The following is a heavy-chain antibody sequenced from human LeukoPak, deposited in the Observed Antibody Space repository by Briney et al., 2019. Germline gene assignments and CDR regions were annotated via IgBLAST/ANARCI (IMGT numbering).Heavy chain of an antibody. D-gene: IGHD3-10*01. Sequence: GGSLRLSCAASGFTFSSYGMSWVHQAPGKGLEWVSAISGSGGSTYYADSVKGRFTISRDNSRNIMNLQTDSLRPEDTALYYCARAMVRGVIPYWGQGTLVTVSS. CDR3: ARAMVRGVIPY. CDR1: GFTFSSYG. J-gene: IGHJ4*02. CDR2: ISGSGGST. V-gene: IGHV3-23*01.